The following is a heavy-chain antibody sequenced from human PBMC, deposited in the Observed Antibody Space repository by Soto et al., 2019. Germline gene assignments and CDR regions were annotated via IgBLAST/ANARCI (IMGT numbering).Heavy chain of an antibody. CDR1: GFIFTNYW. D-gene: IGHD3-9*01. J-gene: IGHJ1*01. V-gene: IGHV3-7*01. CDR3: ATTLTTSAEYFQH. Sequence: LRLSCAASGFIFTNYWMSWVRQAPGKGLEWVAHIKEDGSVRHYVESVKDRFTVSRDNAKNSLFLQMNTLRAEDTATYYCATTLTTSAEYFQHWGQGTLVTVPS. CDR2: IKEDGSVR.